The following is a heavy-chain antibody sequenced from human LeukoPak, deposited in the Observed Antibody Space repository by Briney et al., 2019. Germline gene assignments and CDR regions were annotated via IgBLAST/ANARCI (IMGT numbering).Heavy chain of an antibody. D-gene: IGHD5-18*01. V-gene: IGHV1-2*02. Sequence: ASVKVSCKASEYTFTGYYIHWVRQAPGQGLEWMGWINPNSGATDYAQNFQGRVTLTRDTSICTAYMELSRLRSDDTAVYYCASGYRFGNWGQGTLVTVSS. CDR1: EYTFTGYY. CDR2: INPNSGAT. CDR3: ASGYRFGN. J-gene: IGHJ4*02.